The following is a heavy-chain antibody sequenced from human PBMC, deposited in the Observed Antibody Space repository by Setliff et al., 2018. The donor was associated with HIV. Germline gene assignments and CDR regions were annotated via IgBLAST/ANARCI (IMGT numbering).Heavy chain of an antibody. V-gene: IGHV3-23*01. Sequence: GGSLRLSCAASGFTFSSYAMSWVRQTPEKGLEWVSIITSGGSTYYADSAKGRFIISRDNSQNTLYLQMNSLGADDTAIYYCAKGFRPVDTALVSGPTYWGQGIRVTVSS. D-gene: IGHD5-18*01. CDR1: GFTFSSYA. J-gene: IGHJ4*02. CDR2: ITSGGST. CDR3: AKGFRPVDTALVSGPTY.